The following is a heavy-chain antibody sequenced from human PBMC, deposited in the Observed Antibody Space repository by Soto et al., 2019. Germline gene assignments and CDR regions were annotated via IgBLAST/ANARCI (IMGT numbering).Heavy chain of an antibody. Sequence: QEQLVQSGPEVKKPGSSVKVSCKDSGGLFSSFAISWVRQAPGQGLEWVGGIIPVFGTTNYAEKFQGRVTITADESTNTAYMELSSLISGDTAMYYCARGGGPYVWFNEFWGQVTLVTVSS. D-gene: IGHD3-16*01. CDR2: IIPVFGTT. J-gene: IGHJ4*02. CDR1: GGLFSSFA. V-gene: IGHV1-69*01. CDR3: ARGGGPYVWFNEF.